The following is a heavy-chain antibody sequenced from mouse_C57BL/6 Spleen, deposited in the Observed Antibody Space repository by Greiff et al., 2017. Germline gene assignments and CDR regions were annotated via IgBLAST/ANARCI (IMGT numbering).Heavy chain of an antibody. J-gene: IGHJ2*01. Sequence: VQLQQSGAELVKPGASVKISCKASGYAFSSYWMNWVKQRPGKGLEWIGQIYPGDGDTNYNGKFKGKATLTADKSSSTAYMQLSSLTSEDSAVYFCARSPLYYDYDGYYFDYWGQGTTLTVSS. CDR3: ARSPLYYDYDGYYFDY. CDR1: GYAFSSYW. CDR2: IYPGDGDT. V-gene: IGHV1-80*01. D-gene: IGHD2-4*01.